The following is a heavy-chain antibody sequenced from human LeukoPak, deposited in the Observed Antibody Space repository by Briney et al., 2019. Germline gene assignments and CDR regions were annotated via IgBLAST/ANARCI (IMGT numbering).Heavy chain of an antibody. CDR3: ARRLDCSGGSCYSGNWFDP. Sequence: ASVKVSCKASGYTFTSYYMHWVRQAPGQGLEWMGIINPSGGSTRYAQKFQGRVTMTRDMSTSTVYMELSSLRSEDTAVYYCARRLDCSGGSCYSGNWFDPWGQGTLVTVSS. D-gene: IGHD2-15*01. CDR2: INPSGGST. V-gene: IGHV1-46*01. J-gene: IGHJ5*02. CDR1: GYTFTSYY.